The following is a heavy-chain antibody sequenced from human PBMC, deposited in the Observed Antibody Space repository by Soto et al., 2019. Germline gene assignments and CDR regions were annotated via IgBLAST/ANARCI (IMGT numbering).Heavy chain of an antibody. Sequence: ESGGGVVQPGRSLRLSCAASGFTFSSYGMHWVRQAPGKGLEWVAVIWYDGSNKYYADSVKGRFTISRDNSKNTLYLQMNSLRAEDTAVYYCARDAGYYYGSGSYLNYWGQGTLVTVSS. J-gene: IGHJ4*02. CDR1: GFTFSSYG. D-gene: IGHD3-10*01. CDR2: IWYDGSNK. CDR3: ARDAGYYYGSGSYLNY. V-gene: IGHV3-33*01.